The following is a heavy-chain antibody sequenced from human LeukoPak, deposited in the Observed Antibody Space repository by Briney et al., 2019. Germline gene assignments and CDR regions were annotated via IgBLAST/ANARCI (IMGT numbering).Heavy chain of an antibody. V-gene: IGHV1-2*02. CDR3: ARVEGSGSYYILDY. J-gene: IGHJ4*02. CDR1: GYTFTGYY. D-gene: IGHD3-10*01. CDR2: INPNSGGT. Sequence: GASVKVSCKAPGYTFTGYYMRWVRQAPGQGLEWMGWINPNSGGTNYAQKFQGRVTMTRDTSISTAYMELSRLRSDDTAVYYCARVEGSGSYYILDYWGQGTLVTVSS.